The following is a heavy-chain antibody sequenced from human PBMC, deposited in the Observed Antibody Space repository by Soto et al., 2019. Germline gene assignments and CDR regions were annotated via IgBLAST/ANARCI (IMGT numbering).Heavy chain of an antibody. CDR3: AVARPQGYCSGGSCYSGFYYYCYGMDV. J-gene: IGHJ6*02. D-gene: IGHD2-15*01. V-gene: IGHV1-18*01. CDR1: GYTFTSYG. Sequence: ASVKVSCKASGYTFTSYGISWVRQAPGQGLEWMGWISAYNGNTNYAQKLQGRVTMTTDTSTSTAYMELRSLRSDDTAVYYCAVARPQGYCSGGSCYSGFYYYCYGMDVWGQGTTVTVSS. CDR2: ISAYNGNT.